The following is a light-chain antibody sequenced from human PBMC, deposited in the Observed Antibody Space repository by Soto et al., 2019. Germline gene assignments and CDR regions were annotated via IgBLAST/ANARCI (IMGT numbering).Light chain of an antibody. CDR3: QEYDNLPPFT. V-gene: IGKV1-33*01. CDR2: DAY. J-gene: IGKJ3*01. Sequence: DIQMTQSPSSLSASVGDRVTITCQARQDIRNYLNLYQQKPGKAPKLLIYDAYNLERAATPRFRVSESVTDSTFAISTPQPEDSATSDGQEYDNLPPFTVGTGTKVYSK. CDR1: QDIRNY.